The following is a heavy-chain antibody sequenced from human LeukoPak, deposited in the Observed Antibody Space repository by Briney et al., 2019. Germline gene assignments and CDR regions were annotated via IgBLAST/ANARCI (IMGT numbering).Heavy chain of an antibody. CDR1: GGTFSSYT. J-gene: IGHJ3*02. CDR3: ASDRSSAVDAFDI. D-gene: IGHD6-13*01. CDR2: IIPILGIA. V-gene: IGHV1-69*02. Sequence: GSSVKASCKASGGTFSSYTISWVRQAPGQGLEWMGRIIPILGIANYAQKFQGRVTITADKSTSTAYMELSSLRSEDTAVYYCASDRSSAVDAFDIWGQGTMVTVSS.